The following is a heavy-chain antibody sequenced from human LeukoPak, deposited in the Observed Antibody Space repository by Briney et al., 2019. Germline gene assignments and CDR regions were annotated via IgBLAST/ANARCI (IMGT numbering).Heavy chain of an antibody. V-gene: IGHV3-9*01. D-gene: IGHD3-22*01. CDR2: ISWNSGSI. Sequence: GGSLRLSCAASGFTFSSYSMNWVRQAPGKGLEWVSGISWNSGSIGYADSVKGRFTISRDNAKNSLYLQMNSLRAEDTALYYCAKDRYYYDSNGFDYWGQGTLVTVSS. CDR3: AKDRYYYDSNGFDY. J-gene: IGHJ4*02. CDR1: GFTFSSYS.